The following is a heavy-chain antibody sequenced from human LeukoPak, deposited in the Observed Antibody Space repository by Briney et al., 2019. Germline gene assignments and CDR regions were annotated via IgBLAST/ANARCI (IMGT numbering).Heavy chain of an antibody. CDR3: VRQEASRPLDY. CDR1: GGSISSSDYY. Sequence: SETLSLTCSVSGGSISSSDYYWGWIRQPPGRGLEWIGSIYYSGSTYYNTNLKSRVTVSVDTSKNQFSLKLSSVTAADTAVYYCVRQEASRPLDYWGQGTLVTVSS. J-gene: IGHJ4*02. V-gene: IGHV4-39*01. CDR2: IYYSGST.